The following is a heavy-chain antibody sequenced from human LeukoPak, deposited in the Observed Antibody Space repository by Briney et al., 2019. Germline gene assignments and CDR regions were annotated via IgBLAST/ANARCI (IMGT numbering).Heavy chain of an antibody. D-gene: IGHD5-12*01. J-gene: IGHJ4*02. CDR2: ISWNSGSI. Sequence: GGSLRLSCAASGFTFDDYAMHWVRQAPGKGLEWVSGISWNSGSIGYADSVKGRFTLSRDNAKNLVYLQMNSLRVEDTAVYYCVNLGYSDGGQGTLVTVSS. CDR1: GFTFDDYA. V-gene: IGHV3-9*01. CDR3: VNLGYSD.